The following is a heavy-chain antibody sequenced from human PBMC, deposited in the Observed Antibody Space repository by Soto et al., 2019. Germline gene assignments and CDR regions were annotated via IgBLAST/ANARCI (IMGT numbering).Heavy chain of an antibody. CDR3: ARGRVNYYDSSGYYLVDAFDI. CDR2: INHSGST. Sequence: PSETLSLTCAVYGGSFSGYYWSWIRQPPGKGLEWIGEINHSGSTNYNPSLKSRVTISVDTSKNQLSLKLSSVTAADTAVYYCARGRVNYYDSSGYYLVDAFDIWGQGTMVTVSS. V-gene: IGHV4-34*01. D-gene: IGHD3-22*01. J-gene: IGHJ3*02. CDR1: GGSFSGYY.